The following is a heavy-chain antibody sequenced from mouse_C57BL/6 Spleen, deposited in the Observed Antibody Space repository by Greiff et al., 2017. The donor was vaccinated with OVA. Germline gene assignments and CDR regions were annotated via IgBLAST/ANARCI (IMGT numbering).Heavy chain of an antibody. CDR3: ARRESSYDYSNHGGYFDV. J-gene: IGHJ1*03. CDR1: GYTFTSYW. V-gene: IGHV1-61*01. Sequence: QVQLQQPGAELVRPGSSVKLSCKASGYTFTSYWMDWVKQRPGQGLEWIGNIYPSDSETHYNQKFKDKATLTVDKSSSTAYMQLSSLTSEDSAVYYGARRESSYDYSNHGGYFDVWGTGTTVTVSS. D-gene: IGHD2-5*01. CDR2: IYPSDSET.